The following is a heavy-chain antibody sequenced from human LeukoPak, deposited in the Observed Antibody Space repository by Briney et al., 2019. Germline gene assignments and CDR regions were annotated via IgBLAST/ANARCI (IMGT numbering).Heavy chain of an antibody. V-gene: IGHV5-51*01. CDR3: ARRTYYYDSSGSFFDY. CDR2: IYPGDSDT. J-gene: IGHJ4*02. Sequence: PGESLKISCKDSGYSFTSYWIGWVRQMPGEGLEWMGIIYPGDSDTRYSPSFQGQVTISADKSISTAYLQWSSLKASDTAMYYCARRTYYYDSSGSFFDYWGQGTLVTVSS. D-gene: IGHD3-22*01. CDR1: GYSFTSYW.